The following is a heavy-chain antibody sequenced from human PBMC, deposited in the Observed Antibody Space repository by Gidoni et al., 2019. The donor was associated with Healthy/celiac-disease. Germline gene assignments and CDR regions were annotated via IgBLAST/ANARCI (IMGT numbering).Heavy chain of an antibody. CDR2: IRGSGGST. Sequence: EVQLLESGGGLVQPGGSLRLSCAASGFTFGRYAMSWVRQAPGQGLEWVAAIRGSGGSTYYADSVKGRFTISRDKSKNTLYLQMNSLRAEDTAVYYCAKDSRSSSWYVLFDYWGQGTLVTVSS. CDR1: GFTFGRYA. V-gene: IGHV3-23*01. J-gene: IGHJ4*02. CDR3: AKDSRSSSWYVLFDY. D-gene: IGHD6-13*01.